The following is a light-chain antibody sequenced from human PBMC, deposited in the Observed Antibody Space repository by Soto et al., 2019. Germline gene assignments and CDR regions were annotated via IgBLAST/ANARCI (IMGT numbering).Light chain of an antibody. CDR1: QGISSA. CDR2: DAS. V-gene: IGKV1-13*02. J-gene: IGKJ5*01. Sequence: AIQLTQSPSSLSSSLGDRVTITCRASQGISSALAWYQQKPGKAPKLLIYDASSLESGVPSRFSGIGSGTDFTLTISSLQPEDFAAYYCQQSYSTPPITFGQGTRLEIK. CDR3: QQSYSTPPIT.